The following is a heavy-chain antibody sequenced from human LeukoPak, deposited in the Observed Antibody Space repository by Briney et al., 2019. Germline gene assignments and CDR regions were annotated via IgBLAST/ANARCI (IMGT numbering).Heavy chain of an antibody. V-gene: IGHV1-2*02. J-gene: IGHJ6*02. CDR1: GYTFTGYY. CDR3: ARDLSVILWFGELPSYYYYGMDV. D-gene: IGHD3-10*01. CDR2: INPNSGGT. Sequence: ASVKVSCKASGYTFTGYYMHWVRQAPGQGLEWMGWINPNSGGTNYAQKFQGRVTMTRDTSISTAYMELSRLRSDDTAVYYCARDLSVILWFGELPSYYYYGMDVWGQGTTVTVSS.